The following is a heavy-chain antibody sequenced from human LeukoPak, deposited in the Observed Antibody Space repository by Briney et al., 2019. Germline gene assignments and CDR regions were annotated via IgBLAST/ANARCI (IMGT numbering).Heavy chain of an antibody. J-gene: IGHJ4*02. D-gene: IGHD2-2*01. Sequence: GGSLRLSCAASGFTFSSHAMSWVRQAPGKGLEWVSAISGSGGSTYYADSVKGRFTISRDNSKNTLYLQMNSLRAEDTAVYYCAKNMMPIVVVPAAAFDYWGQGTLVTVSS. CDR1: GFTFSSHA. V-gene: IGHV3-23*01. CDR3: AKNMMPIVVVPAAAFDY. CDR2: ISGSGGST.